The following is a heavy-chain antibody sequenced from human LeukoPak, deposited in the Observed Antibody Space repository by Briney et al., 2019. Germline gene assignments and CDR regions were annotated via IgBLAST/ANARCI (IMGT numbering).Heavy chain of an antibody. CDR1: GFIVSSDY. D-gene: IGHD2/OR15-2a*01. V-gene: IGHV3-53*01. CDR2: IYRGGST. CDR3: ARDVHWPPTFPY. Sequence: GGSLRLSCAASGFIVSSDYMSWVRQAPGKGLEWVSVIYRGGSTYYADSVKGRFTISRDNSKHTLYLQMNSLRAGDTAVYYCARDVHWPPTFPYWRQGTLVTVPS. J-gene: IGHJ4*02.